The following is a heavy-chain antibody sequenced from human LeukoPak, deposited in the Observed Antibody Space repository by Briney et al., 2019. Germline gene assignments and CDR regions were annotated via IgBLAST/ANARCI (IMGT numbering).Heavy chain of an antibody. D-gene: IGHD3-22*01. Sequence: SETLSLTCAVSGGSISSSNWWSWVRQPPGKGREWIGEIYHSGSTNYNPSLKSRVTISVDRSKNQFSLKLTSVTAADTAVYYCARAQSVNPMIEVDDKWFDPWGQGTLVTVSS. V-gene: IGHV4-4*02. CDR2: IYHSGST. CDR3: ARAQSVNPMIEVDDKWFDP. CDR1: GGSISSSNW. J-gene: IGHJ5*02.